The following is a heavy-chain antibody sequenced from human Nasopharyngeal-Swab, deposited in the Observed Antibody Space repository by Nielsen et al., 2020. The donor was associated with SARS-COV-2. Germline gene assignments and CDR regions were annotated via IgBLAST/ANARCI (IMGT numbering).Heavy chain of an antibody. V-gene: IGHV4-59*01. J-gene: IGHJ6*03. Sequence: WIRQPPGKGLEWIGHIYYSGSTNYNPSLKSRVTISVDTSKNQFSLKLSSVTAADTAVYYCARVFWFPYYMDVWGKGTTVTVSS. D-gene: IGHD3-3*01. CDR2: IYYSGST. CDR3: ARVFWFPYYMDV.